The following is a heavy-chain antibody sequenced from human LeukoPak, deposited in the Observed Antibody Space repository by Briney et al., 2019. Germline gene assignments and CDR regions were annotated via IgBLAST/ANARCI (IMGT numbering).Heavy chain of an antibody. CDR1: GGSISSGGYA. J-gene: IGHJ3*02. CDR3: AREGGSGSYYPNDAFDI. CDR2: IYDSGDT. D-gene: IGHD3-10*01. V-gene: IGHV4-30-2*01. Sequence: PSETLSLTCAVSGGSISSGGYAWSWIRQPPGKGLEWIGYIYDSGDTYYNPSLKSRVIISLDRSKNQFSLKLSSVTAADTAVYYCAREGGSGSYYPNDAFDIWGQGTMVTVSS.